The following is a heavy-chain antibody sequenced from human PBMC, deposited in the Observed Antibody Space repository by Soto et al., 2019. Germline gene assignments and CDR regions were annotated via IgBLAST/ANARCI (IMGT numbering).Heavy chain of an antibody. Sequence: SETLSLTCTVSGGSISSHYWSWIRQPPGKGLEWIGYIYYSGSTNYNPSLKSRVTISVDTSKNQFSLKLSSVTAADTAVYYCARIREVCSGVSCYSFYLKNWFDPRGQGTLVTGSS. D-gene: IGHD2-15*01. J-gene: IGHJ5*02. CDR1: GGSISSHY. CDR3: ARIREVCSGVSCYSFYLKNWFDP. CDR2: IYYSGST. V-gene: IGHV4-59*11.